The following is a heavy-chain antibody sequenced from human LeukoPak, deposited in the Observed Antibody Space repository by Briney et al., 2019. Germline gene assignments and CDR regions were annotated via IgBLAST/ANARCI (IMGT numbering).Heavy chain of an antibody. CDR2: IYSGGST. V-gene: IGHV3-66*01. D-gene: IGHD2-15*01. Sequence: GGSLRLSCAASGFTVSSNYMSWVRQAPGKGLEWVSVIYSGGSTYYADSVKGRFTISRDNSKNTLYLQMNSLRAEDTAVYYCARACNGGSCYPGLDYWGQGTLVTVSS. CDR3: ARACNGGSCYPGLDY. CDR1: GFTVSSNY. J-gene: IGHJ4*02.